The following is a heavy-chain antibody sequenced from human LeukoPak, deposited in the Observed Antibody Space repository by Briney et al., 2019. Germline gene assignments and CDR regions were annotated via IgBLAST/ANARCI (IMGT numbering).Heavy chain of an antibody. V-gene: IGHV3-30-3*01. CDR1: GFTFSSYA. CDR2: ISYDGSNK. D-gene: IGHD3-3*01. J-gene: IGHJ6*02. CDR3: ARDRVRYYYYYGMDV. Sequence: GGSLRLSCAASGFTFSSYAMHWVRQAPGKGLEWVAVISYDGSNKYYADSVKGRFTISRDNSKNTLYLQMNSLRAEDTAVYYCARDRVRYYYYYGMDVWGQGTTVTVFS.